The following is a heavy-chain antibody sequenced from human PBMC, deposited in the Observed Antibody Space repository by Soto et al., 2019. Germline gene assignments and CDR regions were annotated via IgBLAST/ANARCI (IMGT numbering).Heavy chain of an antibody. V-gene: IGHV3-7*03. J-gene: IGHJ4*02. CDR2: IKYDASEK. Sequence: PGGSLRLSCAASGFNFGSYWMSWARQAPGKGLEWVATIKYDASEKKYVDSVKGRFTMSRDNAKNSLYLQMDSLKTEDTAVYYCITDPGSPAYWGQGTLVTVSS. CDR1: GFNFGSYW. CDR3: ITDPGSPAY. D-gene: IGHD6-13*01.